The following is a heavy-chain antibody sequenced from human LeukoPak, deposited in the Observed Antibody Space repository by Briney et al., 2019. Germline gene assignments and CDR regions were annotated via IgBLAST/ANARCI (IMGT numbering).Heavy chain of an antibody. CDR3: ARGHCSGGSCYSGFDY. J-gene: IGHJ4*02. CDR2: IYHTGRT. D-gene: IGHD2-15*01. CDR1: GGSIIVAAYS. Sequence: SETLSLTCAVSGGSIIVAAYSWSWIRQPPGKGLEWVGYIYHTGRTYSNPSLKSRVTVSVDRSKNQFSLKLSSVTAADTAVYYCARGHCSGGSCYSGFDYWGQGTLVTVSS. V-gene: IGHV4-30-2*01.